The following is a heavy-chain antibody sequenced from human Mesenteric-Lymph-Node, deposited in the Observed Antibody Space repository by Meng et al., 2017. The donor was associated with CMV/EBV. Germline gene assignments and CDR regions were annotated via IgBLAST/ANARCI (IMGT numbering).Heavy chain of an antibody. D-gene: IGHD4-23*01. Sequence: GESLKISCAASGFTFSSYWMHWVRQAPGRGLVWVSSISSSSSYIYYADSVKGRFTISRDNAKNSLYLQMNSLRAEDTAVYYCARDRESYGGAYDYWGQGTLVTVSS. J-gene: IGHJ4*02. CDR2: ISSSSSYI. CDR1: GFTFSSYW. V-gene: IGHV3-21*01. CDR3: ARDRESYGGAYDY.